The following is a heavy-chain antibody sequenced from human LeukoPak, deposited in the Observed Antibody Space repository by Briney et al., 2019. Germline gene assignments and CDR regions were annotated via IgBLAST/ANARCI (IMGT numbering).Heavy chain of an antibody. CDR2: SHKSGST. J-gene: IGHJ6*03. CDR1: GGSISNYH. D-gene: IGHD2-15*01. Sequence: SETLSLTCTVSGGSISNYHWTWIRQSPGKTLEWIGCSHKSGSTHYNPSLRSRVTISVDTSKNHFSLKLRSVTAADTAVYYCARVTCSGVSCYHYYYYMDVWGTGTTVTVSS. V-gene: IGHV4-59*12. CDR3: ARVTCSGVSCYHYYYYMDV.